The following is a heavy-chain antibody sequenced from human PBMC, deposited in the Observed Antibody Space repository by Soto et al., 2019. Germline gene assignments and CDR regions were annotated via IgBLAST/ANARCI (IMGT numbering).Heavy chain of an antibody. CDR1: GYTFTSYA. V-gene: IGHV1-3*01. D-gene: IGHD5-12*01. J-gene: IGHJ4*02. Sequence: ASVKVSCKASGYTFTSYAMHWVRQAPGQRLEWMGWINAGNGNTKYSQKFQGRVTITRDTSASTAYMELSSLRSEDTAVYYCARDRTEKRWLQFMEGYFDYWGQGTLVTVSS. CDR3: ARDRTEKRWLQFMEGYFDY. CDR2: INAGNGNT.